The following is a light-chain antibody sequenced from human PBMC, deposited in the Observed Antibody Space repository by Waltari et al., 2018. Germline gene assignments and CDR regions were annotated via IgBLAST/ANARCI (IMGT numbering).Light chain of an antibody. CDR1: QSVGRY. V-gene: IGKV3-20*01. CDR3: QKYVSLPAT. CDR2: DAS. Sequence: EIVLTQSPATLSLSPGERATLSCRASQSVGRYLAWYQQKPGQAPRLLIYDASIRATGIPDRFSGSGSGTDFSLTISRLEPEDFAVHYCQKYVSLPATFGQGTKVEIK. J-gene: IGKJ1*01.